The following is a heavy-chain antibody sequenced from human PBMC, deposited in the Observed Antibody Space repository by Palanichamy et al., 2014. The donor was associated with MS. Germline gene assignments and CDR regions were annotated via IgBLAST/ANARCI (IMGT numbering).Heavy chain of an antibody. V-gene: IGHV3-7*01. D-gene: IGHD2-2*01. J-gene: IGHJ4*02. CDR3: VRIYCTSTDCYLDY. Sequence: LVESGGGVVRPGRSLRLSCAVSGFPFSAYGYHWVRQAPGKGLEWVANINQGASKTYYADSVKGRFTISRDNAKNSMSLQMNSLRAEDTAVYYCVRIYCTSTDCYLDYWGQGTLVTVSS. CDR2: INQGASKT. CDR1: GFPFSAYG.